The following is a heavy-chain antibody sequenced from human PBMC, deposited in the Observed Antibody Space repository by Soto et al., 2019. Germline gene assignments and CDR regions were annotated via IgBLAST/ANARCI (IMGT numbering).Heavy chain of an antibody. Sequence: EVQLVESGGGLVKPGGSLRLSCAASGFTFSSYSMNWVRQAPGKGLEWVSSISSSSGYIYYADSVKGRFTISRDNAKNSLYLQMNSLRAEDTAVYYCARGGRVSSSSGDYWGQGTLVTVSS. CDR3: ARGGRVSSSSGDY. CDR1: GFTFSSYS. CDR2: ISSSSGYI. D-gene: IGHD6-6*01. J-gene: IGHJ4*02. V-gene: IGHV3-21*01.